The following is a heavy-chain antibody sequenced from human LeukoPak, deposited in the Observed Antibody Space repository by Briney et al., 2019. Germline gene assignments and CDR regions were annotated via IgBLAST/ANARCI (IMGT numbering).Heavy chain of an antibody. Sequence: GGSLRLSCAASGFTFSSYAMSWVRQAPGKGLEWVSAISGSGGSTYYADSVKGRFTISRDNSKQMNSLRAEDTAVYYCAKELASITAAVRFDYWGQGTLATVSS. CDR3: AKELASITAAVRFDY. CDR1: GFTFSSYA. V-gene: IGHV3-23*01. J-gene: IGHJ4*02. D-gene: IGHD6-13*01. CDR2: ISGSGGST.